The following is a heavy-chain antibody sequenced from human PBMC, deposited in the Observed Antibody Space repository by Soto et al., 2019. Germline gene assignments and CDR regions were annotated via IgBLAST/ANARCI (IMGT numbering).Heavy chain of an antibody. J-gene: IGHJ4*02. CDR2: IYYSGST. Sequence: SETLSLTCTVSGGSISSGGYYWSWIRQHPGKGLEWIGYIYYSGSTYYNPSLKSRVTISVDTSKNQFSLKLSSVTAADTAVYYCARDQVAAAGIDYWGQGTLVTVSS. CDR3: ARDQVAAAGIDY. D-gene: IGHD6-13*01. V-gene: IGHV4-31*03. CDR1: GGSISSGGYY.